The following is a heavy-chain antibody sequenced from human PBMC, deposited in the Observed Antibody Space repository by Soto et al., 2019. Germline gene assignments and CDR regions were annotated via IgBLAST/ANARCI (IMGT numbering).Heavy chain of an antibody. D-gene: IGHD3-22*01. CDR3: ALDDRSAYYEF. CDR2: IKQDGSEK. J-gene: IGHJ4*02. Sequence: SCAASGFTFSSYWMSWVRQAPGKGLEWVANIKQDGSEKYNVDSVKGRFTISRYNAKNSLHLQMNSFRAEDSAVYYCALDDRSAYYEFWGQGTLVTVSS. CDR1: GFTFSSYW. V-gene: IGHV3-7*01.